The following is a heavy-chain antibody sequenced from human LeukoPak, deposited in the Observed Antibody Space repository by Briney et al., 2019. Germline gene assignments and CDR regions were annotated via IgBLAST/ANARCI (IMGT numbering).Heavy chain of an antibody. Sequence: GGSLRLSCAASGFTFSSYGMHWVRQAPGKGLEWVAVISYDGSNKYYADSVKGRFTISRDNSKNTLYLQMNSLRAEDTAVYYCAKGDYGDYSDDAFDIWGQGTMVTVSS. CDR3: AKGDYGDYSDDAFDI. D-gene: IGHD4-17*01. CDR2: ISYDGSNK. V-gene: IGHV3-30*18. CDR1: GFTFSSYG. J-gene: IGHJ3*02.